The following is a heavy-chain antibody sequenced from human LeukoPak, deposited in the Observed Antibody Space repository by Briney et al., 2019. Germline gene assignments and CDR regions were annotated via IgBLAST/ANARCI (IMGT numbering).Heavy chain of an antibody. Sequence: PGGSLRLSCAASGFSFSNYAMTWVRQAPGKGLEWVSGISGSGGSTWYADSVKVRFTISRANSKNMIYLQMSSLRAEDTALYYCAKAPRHDVAGFYFDYWGQGTLVTVSS. CDR3: AKAPRHDVAGFYFDY. CDR1: GFSFSNYA. CDR2: ISGSGGST. J-gene: IGHJ4*02. D-gene: IGHD2-21*01. V-gene: IGHV3-23*01.